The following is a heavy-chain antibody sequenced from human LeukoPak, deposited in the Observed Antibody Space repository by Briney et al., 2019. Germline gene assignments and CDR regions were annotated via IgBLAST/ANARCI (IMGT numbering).Heavy chain of an antibody. CDR2: ISYDGSNK. V-gene: IGHV3-30*18. Sequence: GGSPRLSCAASGFTLSSYGMHWVRQAPGKGLEWVAVISYDGSNKYYADSVKGRFTISRDNSKNTLYLQMNSLRAEDTAVYYCAKGNFDWLFKLYYYYYYMDVWGKGTTVTVSS. CDR3: AKGNFDWLFKLYYYYYYMDV. CDR1: GFTLSSYG. D-gene: IGHD3-9*01. J-gene: IGHJ6*03.